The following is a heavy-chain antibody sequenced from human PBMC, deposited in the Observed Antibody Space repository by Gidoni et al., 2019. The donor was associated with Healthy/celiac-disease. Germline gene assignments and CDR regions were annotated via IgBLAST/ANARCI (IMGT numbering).Heavy chain of an antibody. J-gene: IGHJ6*02. CDR1: GGSISSYY. CDR3: ARVARRKNYYYYYGMYV. Sequence: QVQLQEPGPGLVKPSENLAITCTASGGSISSYYWSWIRQPPGKGLEWIGYIYYSGSTNYNPSLKSRVTISVDTSKNQFSLKLSSVTAADTAVYYCARVARRKNYYYYYGMYVWGQGTTVTVSS. CDR2: IYYSGST. V-gene: IGHV4-59*01. D-gene: IGHD6-6*01.